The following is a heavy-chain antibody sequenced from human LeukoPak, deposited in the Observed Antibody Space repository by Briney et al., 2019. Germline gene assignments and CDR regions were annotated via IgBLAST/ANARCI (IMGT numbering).Heavy chain of an antibody. CDR3: ARGSRYEWELQPYAFDI. CDR1: GYTFTSYD. CDR2: MNPNSGNT. J-gene: IGHJ3*02. V-gene: IGHV1-8*01. D-gene: IGHD1-26*01. Sequence: GASVKVSCKASGYTFTSYDINWVRQAPGQGIEWMGWMNPNSGNTGYAQKFQGRVTMTRNTSISTAYMELSSLRSEDTAVYYCARGSRYEWELQPYAFDIWGQGTMVTVSS.